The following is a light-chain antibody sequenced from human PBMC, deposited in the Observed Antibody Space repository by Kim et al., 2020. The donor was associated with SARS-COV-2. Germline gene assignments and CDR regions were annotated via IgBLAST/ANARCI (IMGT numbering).Light chain of an antibody. CDR3: QVWDSSSDHPQVV. CDR2: YDS. J-gene: IGLJ2*01. Sequence: GKTARITCGGKNIGSKSVHWYQQKPGQAPVLVIYYDSDRPSGIPERFSGSNYGNTATLTISRVEAGDEADYYCQVWDSSSDHPQVVFGGGTQLTVL. CDR1: NIGSKS. V-gene: IGLV3-21*04.